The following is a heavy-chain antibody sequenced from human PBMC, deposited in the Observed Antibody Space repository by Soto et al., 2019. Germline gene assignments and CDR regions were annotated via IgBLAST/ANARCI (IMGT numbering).Heavy chain of an antibody. CDR2: IYNSGST. CDR1: GGSISSGGYY. V-gene: IGHV4-31*01. J-gene: IGHJ6*03. Sequence: QVQLQESGPGLVKPSETLSLTCTVSGGSISSGGYYWSWIRQHPGKGLEWIGYIYNSGSTYYNASFKGQFTIPQNTSRNQFPWQMTSGPAATTAGIYGAGAPEGWGKG. CDR3: AGAPEG.